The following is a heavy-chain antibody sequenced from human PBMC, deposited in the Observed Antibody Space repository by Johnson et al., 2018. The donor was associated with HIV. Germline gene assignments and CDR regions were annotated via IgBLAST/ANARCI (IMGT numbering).Heavy chain of an antibody. CDR3: ARTTRMVGAFDI. D-gene: IGHD2-15*01. CDR2: LYSGGST. J-gene: IGHJ3*02. CDR1: GFTVSSNY. V-gene: IGHV3-66*02. Sequence: VQLVESGGGLVQPGGSLRLSCAASGFTVSSNYMSWVRQAPGKGLEWDTVLYSGGSTYYADSVKGRFTISRDKSKNTLYLQMNSLRADDTAVYYCARTTRMVGAFDIWGQGTMVTVSS.